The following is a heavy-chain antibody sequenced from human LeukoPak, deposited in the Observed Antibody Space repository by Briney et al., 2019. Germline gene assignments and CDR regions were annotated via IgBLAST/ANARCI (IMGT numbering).Heavy chain of an antibody. CDR3: ASGYLDDFWSGHF. D-gene: IGHD3-3*01. CDR1: GFTFSSYE. J-gene: IGHJ4*02. Sequence: GGSLRLSCAASGFTFSSYEMNWVRQAPGKGLEWVSYISSSGSTIYYADSVKGRSTISRDNAKKSLYLQMDSLRAEDSAVYYCASGYLDDFWSGHFWGQGTQVTVSS. V-gene: IGHV3-48*03. CDR2: ISSSGSTI.